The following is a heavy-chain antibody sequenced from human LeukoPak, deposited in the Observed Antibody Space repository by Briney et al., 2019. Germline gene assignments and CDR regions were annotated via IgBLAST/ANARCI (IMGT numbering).Heavy chain of an antibody. V-gene: IGHV3-7*01. CDR1: GFTFSNYW. J-gene: IGHJ6*04. D-gene: IGHD2-15*01. CDR2: IKQDGTDK. Sequence: GGSLRLSCAASGFTFSNYWMSWVRQAPGKGPEWVANIKQDGTDKYYVASVKGRFTISRDNAKNSLYLQMNSLRAEDTAVYYCAREVVYLAADYGMDVWGKGTTVTVSS. CDR3: AREVVYLAADYGMDV.